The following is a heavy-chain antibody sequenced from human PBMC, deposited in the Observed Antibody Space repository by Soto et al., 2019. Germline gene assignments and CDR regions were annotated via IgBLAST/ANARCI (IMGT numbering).Heavy chain of an antibody. CDR3: ARVKVVTATDF. CDR2: ISSSSSTI. CDR1: GFTFSSCS. V-gene: IGHV3-48*02. D-gene: IGHD2-21*02. J-gene: IGHJ4*02. Sequence: EVQLVESGGGLVQPGGSLRLSCAASGFTFSSCSMNWVRQAPGKGLEWVSYISSSSSTIYYADSVKGRFTISRDNAKNSLYLQMHSLRDGDTAAYYCARVKVVTATDFWGQGTLVTVSS.